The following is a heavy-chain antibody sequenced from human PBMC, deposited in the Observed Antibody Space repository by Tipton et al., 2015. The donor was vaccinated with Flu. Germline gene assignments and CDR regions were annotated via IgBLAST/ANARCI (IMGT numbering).Heavy chain of an antibody. V-gene: IGHV4-61*02. CDR2: IYTTGST. D-gene: IGHD3-10*01. J-gene: IGHJ4*02. Sequence: TLSLTCTVSGGSISSGSYYRSWIRQPAGEGLEWIGRIYTTGSTNYNPSLKSRVTISADTSKNKFSLELRSVTAADTAVYYCARIYYYGSGDYYLDSWGQGTLVTVSS. CDR1: GGSISSGSYY. CDR3: ARIYYYGSGDYYLDS.